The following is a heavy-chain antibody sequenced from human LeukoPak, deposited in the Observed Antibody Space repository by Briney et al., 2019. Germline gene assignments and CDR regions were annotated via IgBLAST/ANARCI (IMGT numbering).Heavy chain of an antibody. Sequence: SETLSLTCNVSGGSISPYYWSWIRQAPGKGLEWIGYLYYNGDTDYNPSLKSRVTISLDTPKTQFSLKLSSVTAADTAIYFCARRTVLIATRDYYYYGMDVWGQGTTVTVSS. CDR3: ARRTVLIATRDYYYYGMDV. CDR2: LYYNGDT. CDR1: GGSISPYY. V-gene: IGHV4-59*08. J-gene: IGHJ6*02. D-gene: IGHD2-15*01.